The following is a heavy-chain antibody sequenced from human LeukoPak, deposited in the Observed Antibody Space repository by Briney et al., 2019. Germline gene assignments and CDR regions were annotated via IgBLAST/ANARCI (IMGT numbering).Heavy chain of an antibody. J-gene: IGHJ4*02. CDR2: ISAYNGNT. Sequence: ASVKVSCKASGYTFTSYGISWVRQAPGQGLEWMGWISAYNGNTNYAQKLQGRVTMTTDTSTSTAYMELRSLRSDDTAVYYCARGRFGVVIIHKDYFDYWAREPWSPSPQ. CDR1: GYTFTSYG. CDR3: ARGRFGVVIIHKDYFDY. V-gene: IGHV1-18*01. D-gene: IGHD3-3*01.